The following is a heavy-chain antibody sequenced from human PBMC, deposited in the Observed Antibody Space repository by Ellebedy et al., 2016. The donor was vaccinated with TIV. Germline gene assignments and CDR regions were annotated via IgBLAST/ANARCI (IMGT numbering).Heavy chain of an antibody. D-gene: IGHD1-26*01. V-gene: IGHV3-30-3*01. Sequence: GESLKISCVASGFTFDSHAMHWVRQAPGKGLEWVGTISYTGGSQNYADSVKGRFTISRDNSKNTLYLQMNSLRAEDTAVYYCAGEVGSRQINSWGQGTQVTVFS. J-gene: IGHJ4*02. CDR3: AGEVGSRQINS. CDR1: GFTFDSHA. CDR2: ISYTGGSQ.